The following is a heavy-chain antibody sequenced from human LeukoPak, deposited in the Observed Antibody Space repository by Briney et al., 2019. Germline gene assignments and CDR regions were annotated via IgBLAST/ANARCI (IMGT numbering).Heavy chain of an antibody. CDR2: IYYSGST. V-gene: IGHV4-59*08. CDR1: GGSISSYY. J-gene: IGHJ4*02. D-gene: IGHD2-21*02. CDR3: ARYVVVTAYFDY. Sequence: TTSETLSLTCTVSGGSISSYYWSWIRQPPGKGLEWIGYIYYSGSTNYNPSLKSRVTISVDTSKNQFSLKLSSVTAADTAVYYCARYVVVTAYFDYWGQGTLVTVSS.